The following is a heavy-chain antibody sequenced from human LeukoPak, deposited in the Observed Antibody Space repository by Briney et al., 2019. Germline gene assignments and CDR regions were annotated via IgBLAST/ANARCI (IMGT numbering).Heavy chain of an antibody. D-gene: IGHD3-22*01. CDR2: ISSNGGST. Sequence: GGSLRLSCAASGFTFSSYAMHWVRQAPGKGLEYVSAISSNGGSTYYANSVKGRFTISRDNSKNTLYLQMGSLRAEDMAVYYCAKCRIIYDSSGSALDYWGQGTLVTVSS. J-gene: IGHJ4*02. V-gene: IGHV3-64*01. CDR1: GFTFSSYA. CDR3: AKCRIIYDSSGSALDY.